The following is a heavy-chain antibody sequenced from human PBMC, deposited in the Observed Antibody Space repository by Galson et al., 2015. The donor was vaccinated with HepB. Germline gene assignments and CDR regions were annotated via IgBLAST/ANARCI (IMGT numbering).Heavy chain of an antibody. CDR2: IWYDGSNK. J-gene: IGHJ5*02. CDR3: ARDFLAYSYGEPTPHWFDP. CDR1: GFTFSSYG. D-gene: IGHD5-18*01. V-gene: IGHV3-33*01. Sequence: SLRLSCAASGFTFSSYGMHWVRQAPGKGLEWVAVIWYDGSNKYYADSVKGRFTISRDNSKNTLYLQMNSLRAEDTAVYYCARDFLAYSYGEPTPHWFDPWGQGTLVTVSS.